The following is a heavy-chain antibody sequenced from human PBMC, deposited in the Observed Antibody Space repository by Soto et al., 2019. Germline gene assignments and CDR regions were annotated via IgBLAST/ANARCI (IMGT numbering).Heavy chain of an antibody. CDR2: ISGSGGST. V-gene: IGHV3-23*01. D-gene: IGHD6-13*01. J-gene: IGHJ4*02. Sequence: EVQLLESGGGLVQPGGSLRLSCAAAGFTFSNYAMSWVRQAPGKGLEWVSAISGSGGSTYYADSVKGRFTISRDNSKNTLYLQMNSLRADDTAVYYCAKATRGGAATLIRDYWGQGTLVTVSS. CDR1: GFTFSNYA. CDR3: AKATRGGAATLIRDY.